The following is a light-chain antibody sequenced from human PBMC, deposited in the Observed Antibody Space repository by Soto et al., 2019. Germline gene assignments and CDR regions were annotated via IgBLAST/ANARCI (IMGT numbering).Light chain of an antibody. J-gene: IGKJ1*01. CDR1: QSISSD. Sequence: EIVLTQSPGTLSLSPGERASLSCRASQSISSDYLAWYQQKPGQAPRLLTYGASTRATGIPARFSGSGSGTEFTLTISSLQSEDFAVYYCQQYNKWPWTFGQGTKVDI. V-gene: IGKV3-15*01. CDR3: QQYNKWPWT. CDR2: GAS.